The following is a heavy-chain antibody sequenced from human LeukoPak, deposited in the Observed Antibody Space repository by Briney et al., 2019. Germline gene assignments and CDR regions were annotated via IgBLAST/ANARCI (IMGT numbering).Heavy chain of an antibody. CDR1: GYSFTGHY. CDR2: INPNSGGT. Sequence: ASLKVSCKTSGYSFTGHYMHWVRQAPGQGLEWVGRINPNSGGTNYAQKFQDRITMTRDTSMRTAYMEVSRLRSDDTAVYYCARGGDGSGPNYYYMDVWGKGTTVTVSS. D-gene: IGHD3-10*01. J-gene: IGHJ6*03. CDR3: ARGGDGSGPNYYYMDV. V-gene: IGHV1-2*02.